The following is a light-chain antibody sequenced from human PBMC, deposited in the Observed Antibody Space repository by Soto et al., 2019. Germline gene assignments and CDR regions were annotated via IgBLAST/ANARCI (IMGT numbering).Light chain of an antibody. CDR2: GAS. CDR3: QQYNNLWT. CDR1: QSVSSN. J-gene: IGKJ1*01. Sequence: EIVMTQSPATLSVSPGERATLSCRASQSVSSNLAWYQQKPGQAPRLLIYGASTRATGIPARFSVSGSGTEFTLTISSLQSEDFAVYYCQQYNNLWTFGQGTKVDIK. V-gene: IGKV3-15*01.